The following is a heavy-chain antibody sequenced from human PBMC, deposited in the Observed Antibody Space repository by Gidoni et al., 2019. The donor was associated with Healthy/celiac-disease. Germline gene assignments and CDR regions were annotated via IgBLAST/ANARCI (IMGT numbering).Heavy chain of an antibody. CDR3: AREARGADYYYYGMDV. Sequence: EVQLVESGGGLVKPGGSLRLSCAASGFTFSSYSMNWVRQAPGKGLEWVASISSSSSYIYYADSEKGRFTISRDNAKNSLYLQMNSLRAEDTAVYYCAREARGADYYYYGMDVWGQGTTVTVSS. J-gene: IGHJ6*02. CDR2: ISSSSSYI. V-gene: IGHV3-21*01. CDR1: GFTFSSYS.